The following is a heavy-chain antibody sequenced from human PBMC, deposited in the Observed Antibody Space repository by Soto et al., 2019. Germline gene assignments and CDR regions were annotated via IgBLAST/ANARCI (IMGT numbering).Heavy chain of an antibody. V-gene: IGHV1-2*02. CDR1: GYTFTGYY. CDR3: AKSSKGGSSWYFPLDY. CDR2: INPNSGST. D-gene: IGHD6-13*01. Sequence: GASVKVSCKASGYTFTGYYMHWVRQAPGQGLEWMGWINPNSGSTYYADSVKGRFTTSRDNSRNTLYLQMNSLRAEDTAVYYCAKSSKGGSSWYFPLDYWGQGTLVTVSS. J-gene: IGHJ4*02.